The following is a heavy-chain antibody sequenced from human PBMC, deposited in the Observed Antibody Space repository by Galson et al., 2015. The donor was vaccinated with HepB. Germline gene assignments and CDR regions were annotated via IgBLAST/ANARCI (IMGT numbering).Heavy chain of an antibody. D-gene: IGHD3-10*01. V-gene: IGHV3-48*04. CDR2: ISPSTSTI. J-gene: IGHJ6*02. CDR3: ARDRGGSGSYLSYYYDMDV. Sequence: SLRLSCAASGLTFSSYSMSWVRQAPGKGLEWISYISPSTSTIYYADSVKGRFTISRDNAKNSLYLQMSSLRVEDTAVYYCARDRGGSGSYLSYYYDMDVWGQGTTVTVSS. CDR1: GLTFSSYS.